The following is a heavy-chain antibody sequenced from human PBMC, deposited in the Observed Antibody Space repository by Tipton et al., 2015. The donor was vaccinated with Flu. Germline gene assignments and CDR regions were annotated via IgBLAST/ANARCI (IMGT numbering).Heavy chain of an antibody. CDR2: ISSSSSYI. Sequence: AASGFTFSSYSMNWVRQAPGKGLEWVSSISSSSSYIYYADSVKGRFTISRDNAKNSLYLQMNSLRAEDTAVYYCARKGGHYYDFWSGYYSPGGSYYGMDVWGQGTTVPVSS. CDR1: GFTFSSYS. D-gene: IGHD3-3*01. CDR3: ARKGGHYYDFWSGYYSPGGSYYGMDV. V-gene: IGHV3-21*01. J-gene: IGHJ6*02.